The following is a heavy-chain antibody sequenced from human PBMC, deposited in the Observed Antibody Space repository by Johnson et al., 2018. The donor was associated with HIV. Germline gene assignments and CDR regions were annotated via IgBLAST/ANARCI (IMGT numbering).Heavy chain of an antibody. D-gene: IGHD6-13*01. V-gene: IGHV3-7*01. CDR3: AREVAAGGDAFEI. Sequence: VQLVESGGGLVKPGGSLRLSCAASEFTVSSNYMNWVRQAPGKGLEWVANIKQDGSEKYYVDSVKGRFTISRDNAKNSLYLQMNSLRAEDTAVYYCAREVAAGGDAFEIWGQGTMVTVSS. CDR2: IKQDGSEK. J-gene: IGHJ3*02. CDR1: EFTVSSNY.